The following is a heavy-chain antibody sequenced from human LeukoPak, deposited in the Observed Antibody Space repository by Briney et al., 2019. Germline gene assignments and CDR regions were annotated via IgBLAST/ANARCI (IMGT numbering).Heavy chain of an antibody. D-gene: IGHD5-12*01. Sequence: ASVKVSCKASGYTFNIFGINWVRQAPGQGLEWVGWVSAYSGNTNYAERFQGRVTMTTDTSTRTAYMELSSLRSDDTAVYYCARFVNNGHDYPGEYWGQGTLVTVSS. V-gene: IGHV1-18*01. CDR3: ARFVNNGHDYPGEY. CDR1: GYTFNIFG. CDR2: VSAYSGNT. J-gene: IGHJ4*02.